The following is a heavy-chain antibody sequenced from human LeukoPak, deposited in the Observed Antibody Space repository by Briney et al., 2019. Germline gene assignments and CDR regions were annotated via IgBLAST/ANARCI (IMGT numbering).Heavy chain of an antibody. V-gene: IGHV4-59*01. Sequence: SETLSLTCTVSGGSISSYYWSWIRQPPGKGLEWIEYIYYSGSTNYNPSLKSRVTISVDTSKNQFSLKLSSVTAADTAVYCCARGRQGIAALPDDYWGQGTLVTVSS. CDR2: IYYSGST. D-gene: IGHD6-13*01. CDR1: GGSISSYY. J-gene: IGHJ4*02. CDR3: ARGRQGIAALPDDY.